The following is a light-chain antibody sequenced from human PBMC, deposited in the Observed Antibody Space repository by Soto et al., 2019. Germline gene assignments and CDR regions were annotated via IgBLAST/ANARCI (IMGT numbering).Light chain of an antibody. CDR1: SSDVGGYNY. V-gene: IGLV2-14*01. CDR3: SSYTSSSTWV. Sequence: QSALTQPASVSGSPGQSITISCTGTSSDVGGYNYVSWYQQYLGKAPKLIIYDVSNRPSGVSNRFSGSKSGNTASLTISGLQAEDEADYYCSSYTSSSTWVFGGGIKLTVL. J-gene: IGLJ3*02. CDR2: DVS.